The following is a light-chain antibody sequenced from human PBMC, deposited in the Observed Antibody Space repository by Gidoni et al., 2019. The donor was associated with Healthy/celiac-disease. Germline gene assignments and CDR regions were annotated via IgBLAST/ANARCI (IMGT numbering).Light chain of an antibody. J-gene: IGLJ2*01. Sequence: SYELTQPPSVSVPPGQTASITCSGDKLGDKYACWYQQKPGQSPVLVIYQDSKRPSGIPERFSGSNSGNTATLTISGTHAMDEADSYCQAWDSSTEVFGGGTKLTVL. CDR2: QDS. V-gene: IGLV3-1*01. CDR1: KLGDKY. CDR3: QAWDSSTEV.